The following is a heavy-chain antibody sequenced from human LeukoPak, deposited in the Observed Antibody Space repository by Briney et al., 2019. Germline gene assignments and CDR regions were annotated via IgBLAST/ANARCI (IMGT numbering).Heavy chain of an antibody. CDR2: ISSSGNTI. CDR3: ARLPRPHYYYYYGMDV. Sequence: GGSLRLSCAASGFTFSDYYMSWIRQAPGKGLEWVSYISSSGNTIYYADSVKGRFTISRDNAKNSLYLQMNSLRAEDTAVYYCARLPRPHYYYYYGMDVWGQGTTVTVSS. CDR1: GFTFSDYY. D-gene: IGHD1-14*01. V-gene: IGHV3-11*01. J-gene: IGHJ6*02.